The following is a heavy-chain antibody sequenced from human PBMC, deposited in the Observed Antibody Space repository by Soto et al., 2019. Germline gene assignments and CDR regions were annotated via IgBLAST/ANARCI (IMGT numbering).Heavy chain of an antibody. V-gene: IGHV1-69*01. CDR3: AREQRASYGRMEAFDI. CDR1: GGTFSSYA. Sequence: QVQLVQSGAEVKKRGSSVKVSCKASGGTFSSYAISWVRQAPGQGLEWMGGIIPIFGTANYAQKFQGRVTITADESTSTAYMELSSLRSEDTAVYYCAREQRASYGRMEAFDIWGQGTMVTVSS. CDR2: IIPIFGTA. D-gene: IGHD1-26*01. J-gene: IGHJ3*02.